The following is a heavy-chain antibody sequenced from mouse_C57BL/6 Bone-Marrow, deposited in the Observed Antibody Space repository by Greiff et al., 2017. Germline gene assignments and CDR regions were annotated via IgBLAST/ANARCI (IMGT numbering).Heavy chain of an antibody. D-gene: IGHD1-1*01. J-gene: IGHJ4*01. CDR3: TTHGSSYGGAMDY. V-gene: IGHV14-4*01. CDR2: IDPENGDT. Sequence: VQLQQSGAELVRPGASVKLSCTASGFNIKDDYMHWVKQRPEQGLEWIGWIDPENGDTEYASKFQGKATITADTSSNTAYLQLSSLTSESTAVYYCTTHGSSYGGAMDYWGQGTSVTVSS. CDR1: GFNIKDDY.